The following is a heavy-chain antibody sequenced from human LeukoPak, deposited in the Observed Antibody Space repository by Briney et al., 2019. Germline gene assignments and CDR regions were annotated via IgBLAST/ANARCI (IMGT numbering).Heavy chain of an antibody. CDR1: GFTFSSYG. CDR2: ISYDGSNK. Sequence: TGRSLRLSCAASGFTFSSYGMHWVRQAPGKGLEWVAVISYDGSNKYYADSVKGRFTISRDNSKNTLYLQMNSLRAEDTVVYYCAKDRVTMVRGLVDYWGQGTLVTVSS. D-gene: IGHD3-10*01. V-gene: IGHV3-30*18. J-gene: IGHJ4*02. CDR3: AKDRVTMVRGLVDY.